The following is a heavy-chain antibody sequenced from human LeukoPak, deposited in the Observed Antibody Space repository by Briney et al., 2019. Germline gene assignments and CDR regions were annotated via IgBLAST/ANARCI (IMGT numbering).Heavy chain of an antibody. D-gene: IGHD5-12*01. CDR3: ATTYSNYYYDYLDV. Sequence: NPSETLSLTCAVYGGSFSGYYWSWIRQPPGKGLEWIGEINHSGSTNYNPSLKSRVIISVDTSKNQFSLKLNSVTAADTAVYYCATTYSNYYYDYLDVWGKGTTVTVSS. CDR2: INHSGST. J-gene: IGHJ6*03. V-gene: IGHV4-34*01. CDR1: GGSFSGYY.